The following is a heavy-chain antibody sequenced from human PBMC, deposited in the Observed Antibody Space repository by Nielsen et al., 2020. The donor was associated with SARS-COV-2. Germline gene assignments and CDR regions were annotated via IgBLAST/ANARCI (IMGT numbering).Heavy chain of an antibody. Sequence: GESLKISCAASGFTFSSYAMSWVRQAPGKGLEWVSAISGSGGSTYYADSVKGRFTISRDNSKNTLYLQMNSLSAEDTAVYYCAKLISSSSSARGGDYWGQGTLVTVSS. CDR1: GFTFSSYA. V-gene: IGHV3-23*01. J-gene: IGHJ4*02. CDR3: AKLISSSSSARGGDY. CDR2: ISGSGGST. D-gene: IGHD6-6*01.